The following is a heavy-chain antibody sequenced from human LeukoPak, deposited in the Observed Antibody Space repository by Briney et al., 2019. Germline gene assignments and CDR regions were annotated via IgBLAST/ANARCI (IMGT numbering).Heavy chain of an antibody. CDR3: ARRSSDSSGWYFIDY. Sequence: SETLSLTCTVSGGSVSSSSHYWAWIRQPPGKGLECIGSIYYSGTTHYNPSLKSRVTISVDTSKNQFSLKLSSVTAADTAVYYCARRSSDSSGWYFIDYWGQGTLVTVSS. J-gene: IGHJ4*02. V-gene: IGHV4-39*01. CDR1: GGSVSSSSHY. CDR2: IYYSGTT. D-gene: IGHD6-19*01.